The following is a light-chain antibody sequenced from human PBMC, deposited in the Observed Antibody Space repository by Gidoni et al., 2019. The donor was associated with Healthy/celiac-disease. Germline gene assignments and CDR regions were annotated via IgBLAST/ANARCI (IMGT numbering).Light chain of an antibody. CDR3: QQRSNWPRGT. J-gene: IGKJ4*01. CDR1: QSITNN. V-gene: IGKV3-11*01. CDR2: DAS. Sequence: EIVLTQSPATLSLSPGEGATLSCTSSQSITNNLAWYQQKPGQPPRLLIFDASTRATGVPARFSASGSGTDFTLTISSLDLEDFAIYYWQQRSNWPRGTFGGGTKLEIK.